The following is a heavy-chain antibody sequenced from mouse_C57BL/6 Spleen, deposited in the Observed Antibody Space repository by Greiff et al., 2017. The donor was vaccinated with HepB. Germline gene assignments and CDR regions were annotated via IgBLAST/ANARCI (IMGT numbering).Heavy chain of an antibody. V-gene: IGHV1-4*01. CDR2: INPSSGYT. J-gene: IGHJ2*01. CDR3: ARSYYGSSCLGY. D-gene: IGHD1-1*01. CDR1: GYTFTSYT. Sequence: QVQLQQSGAELARPGASVKMSCKASGYTFTSYTMHWVKQRPGQGLEWIGYINPSSGYTKYNQKFKDKATLTADKSSSTAYMQLSSLTSEDSAVYYCARSYYGSSCLGYWGQGTTLTVSS.